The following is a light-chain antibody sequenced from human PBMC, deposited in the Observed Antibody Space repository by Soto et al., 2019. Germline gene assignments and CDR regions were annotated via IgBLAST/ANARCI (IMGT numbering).Light chain of an antibody. J-gene: IGKJ1*01. CDR2: GAS. Sequence: EIVLTQSPGILSLSPGERATLSCRASQSVRSRYLAWYQQKPGQAPRLLIYGASSRATGIPDRFSGSGSGTDFTLTISRLEPEDFAVYYCQQYGSSGTFGQGTKVDIK. CDR1: QSVRSRY. V-gene: IGKV3-20*01. CDR3: QQYGSSGT.